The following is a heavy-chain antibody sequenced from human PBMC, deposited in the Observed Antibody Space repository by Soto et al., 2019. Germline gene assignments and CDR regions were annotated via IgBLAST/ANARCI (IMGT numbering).Heavy chain of an antibody. J-gene: IGHJ4*02. D-gene: IGHD4-17*01. CDR2: IISLFGTP. Sequence: QVQLVQSGAEVKKPGSSVKVSCKASGGTFSSYAISWVRQAPGQGLEWMGGIISLFGTPNYAQNFQGRVTITADKFTRTAYMELSSLRSDDTAVYYCASPDDYGGNWGYYFDYWGQGTLVTVSS. CDR1: GGTFSSYA. CDR3: ASPDDYGGNWGYYFDY. V-gene: IGHV1-69*06.